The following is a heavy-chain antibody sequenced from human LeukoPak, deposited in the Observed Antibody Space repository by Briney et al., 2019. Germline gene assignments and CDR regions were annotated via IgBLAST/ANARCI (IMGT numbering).Heavy chain of an antibody. Sequence: PGGSLRLSCAASGFTFSSYWMSWVRQAPGKGLEWVGNIKQDGSEEVYVDSVKGRFTISRDNAKSLLFLQLNTLRAEDTAVYYCARDPYSRTWPCGMDVWGQGTTVTVSS. D-gene: IGHD6-13*01. J-gene: IGHJ6*02. V-gene: IGHV3-7*05. CDR1: GFTFSSYW. CDR2: IKQDGSEE. CDR3: ARDPYSRTWPCGMDV.